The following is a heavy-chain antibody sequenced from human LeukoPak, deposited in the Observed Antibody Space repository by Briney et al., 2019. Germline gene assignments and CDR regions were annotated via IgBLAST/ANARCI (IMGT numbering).Heavy chain of an antibody. D-gene: IGHD3-22*01. J-gene: IGHJ4*02. CDR2: IYYSGTT. CDR1: GGSISSSSYY. Sequence: SETLSLTCTVSGGSISSSSYYWGWIRQPPGKGLEWIASIYYSGTTYYNPSLKSRVTISADTSKNQFSLKLSSVTAADTAVYYCTSRGWIVGLVDYWGQGTLVTVSS. V-gene: IGHV4-39*01. CDR3: TSRGWIVGLVDY.